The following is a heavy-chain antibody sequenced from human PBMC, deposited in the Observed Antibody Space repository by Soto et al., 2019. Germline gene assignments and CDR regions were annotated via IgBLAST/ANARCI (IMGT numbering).Heavy chain of an antibody. J-gene: IGHJ6*02. CDR2: IYYNCRT. Sequence: QVQLQESGPGLVKPSETLSLTCSVSGASVGSGSYYWTWIRQPPGKGLEWIGSIYYNCRTNHSPSLSSQVTISTDTANSHFSLTKNSITAADTAGYYCARGEVFAQPARGDYCCVEVWGLGTTFTVTS. CDR1: GASVGSGSYY. CDR3: ARGEVFAQPARGDYCCVEV. V-gene: IGHV4-61*01. D-gene: IGHD2-2*01.